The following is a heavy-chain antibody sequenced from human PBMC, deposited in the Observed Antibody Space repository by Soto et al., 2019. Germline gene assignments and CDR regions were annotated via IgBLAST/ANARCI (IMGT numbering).Heavy chain of an antibody. CDR3: ARICSSPEGGLYYYFGMDV. CDR2: IIPILGIA. D-gene: IGHD6-13*01. V-gene: IGHV1-69*02. Sequence: QVQLVQSGAEVKKPGSSVKVSCKASGGTFSSYTISWVRQAPGQGLEWMGRIIPILGIANYAQKFQGRVTITADKSTSTAYMELSSLRSEDTAVYYCARICSSPEGGLYYYFGMDVWGQGTTVTVSS. CDR1: GGTFSSYT. J-gene: IGHJ6*02.